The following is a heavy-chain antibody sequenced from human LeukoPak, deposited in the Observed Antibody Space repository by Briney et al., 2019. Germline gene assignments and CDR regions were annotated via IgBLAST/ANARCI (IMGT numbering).Heavy chain of an antibody. CDR2: ISYDGSNK. CDR1: GFTFSSYG. CDR3: AKDRVEAVAGRDYYYYYMDV. J-gene: IGHJ6*03. V-gene: IGHV3-30*18. D-gene: IGHD6-13*01. Sequence: PGGSLRLSCAASGFTFSSYGMHWVRQAPGKGLEWVAVISYDGSNKNYGDSVKGRFTISRDNSKNTPYLQMNSLRPEDTAVYYCAKDRVEAVAGRDYYYYYMDVWGKGTTVTVSS.